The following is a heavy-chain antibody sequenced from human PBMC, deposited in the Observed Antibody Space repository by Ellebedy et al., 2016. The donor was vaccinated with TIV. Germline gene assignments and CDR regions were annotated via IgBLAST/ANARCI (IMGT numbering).Heavy chain of an antibody. CDR1: GGSISSYY. CDR2: IYYSGST. Sequence: SETLSPTXTAPGGSISSYYWSWIRQPPGKGLEWIGYIYYSGSTNYNPSLKSRVTISVDTSKNQFSLKLSTVTAADTAVYYCARTYSSGWYDWFGPWGQGTLVTVSS. D-gene: IGHD6-19*01. V-gene: IGHV4-59*01. CDR3: ARTYSSGWYDWFGP. J-gene: IGHJ5*02.